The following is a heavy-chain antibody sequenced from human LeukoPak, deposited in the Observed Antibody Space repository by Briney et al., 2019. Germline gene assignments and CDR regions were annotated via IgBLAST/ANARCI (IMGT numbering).Heavy chain of an antibody. CDR3: AKDRVTGGSCYVFDY. CDR1: GFTFSNYG. V-gene: IGHV3-30*18. J-gene: IGHJ4*02. D-gene: IGHD2-15*01. Sequence: GGSLRLSCAASGFTFSNYGMHWVRQAPGKGLEWVALISYDGSNKFYADSVKGRFTISRDNSKNTLYLQMNSLRAEDTAVYYCAKDRVTGGSCYVFDYWGQGTLVTVSS. CDR2: ISYDGSNK.